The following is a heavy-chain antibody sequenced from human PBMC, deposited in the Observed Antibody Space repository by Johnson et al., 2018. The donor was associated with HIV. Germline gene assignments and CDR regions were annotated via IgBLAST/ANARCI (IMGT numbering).Heavy chain of an antibody. V-gene: IGHV3-66*01. Sequence: VPLVEPLVGLLHPGGSLRLPRSALGFTVSSNYMSLFRQAPVKGLEWLSVIYSGVTTYYADSVKARFTISRNTSENTVYLQMNSLRAEDTCVYYCAREALPRGLQSSFGGAFDIWGQGTMVTVSS. CDR3: AREALPRGLQSSFGGAFDI. CDR1: GFTVSSNY. CDR2: IYSGVTT. J-gene: IGHJ3*02. D-gene: IGHD4-23*01.